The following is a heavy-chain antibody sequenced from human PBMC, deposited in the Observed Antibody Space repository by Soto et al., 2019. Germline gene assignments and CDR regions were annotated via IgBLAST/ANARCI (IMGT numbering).Heavy chain of an antibody. D-gene: IGHD2-21*01. CDR3: AREDVVVTGAPSDGMDV. CDR2: ISAYNGNT. Sequence: ASVKVSCKASGYFFTNYGFNWVRQAPGQGLEWMGWISAYNGNTNYAQKLQGRVTMITDTSTSTAYMELRSLRSDDTAVYHCAREDVVVTGAPSDGMDVWGQGTTVTVSS. J-gene: IGHJ6*02. CDR1: GYFFTNYG. V-gene: IGHV1-18*01.